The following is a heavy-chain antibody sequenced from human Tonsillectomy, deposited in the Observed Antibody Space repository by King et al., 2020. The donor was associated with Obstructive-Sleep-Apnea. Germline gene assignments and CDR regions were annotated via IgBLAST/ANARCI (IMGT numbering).Heavy chain of an antibody. D-gene: IGHD6-13*01. Sequence: VQLVESGGGLVQPGGSLRLSCAASGFTFSSYAMTWVRQAPGKGLEWVSTMSGSGDRTYYADSVKGRFTISRDNFKNTLYLQMNSLRAEDTAVFYCAKGPAQQLVPNYFDYWGQGSLVTVSS. CDR2: MSGSGDRT. J-gene: IGHJ4*02. V-gene: IGHV3-23*04. CDR1: GFTFSSYA. CDR3: AKGPAQQLVPNYFDY.